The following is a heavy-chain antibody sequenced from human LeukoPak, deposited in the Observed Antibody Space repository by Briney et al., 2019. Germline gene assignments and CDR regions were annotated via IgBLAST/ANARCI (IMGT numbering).Heavy chain of an antibody. CDR3: ARSEPYYYYGMDV. Sequence: PSETLSLTCTVSGGSISSYYWSWIRQPPGKGLEWIGYIYYSGSTNYNPSLKSRVTISVDTSKNQFSLKLCSVTAADTAVYYCARSEPYYYYGMDVWGQGTTVTVSS. CDR2: IYYSGST. V-gene: IGHV4-59*08. D-gene: IGHD1-26*01. J-gene: IGHJ6*02. CDR1: GGSISSYY.